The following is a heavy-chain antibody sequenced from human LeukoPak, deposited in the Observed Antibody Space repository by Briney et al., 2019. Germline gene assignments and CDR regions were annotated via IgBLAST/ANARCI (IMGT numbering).Heavy chain of an antibody. V-gene: IGHV1-8*01. CDR3: ARAPYYGSTIYYYYMDV. D-gene: IGHD3-10*01. J-gene: IGHJ6*03. CDR2: MNPNSGNT. Sequence: ASVKVSCKASGYTFTSYDINWVRQATGQGLEWMGWMNPNSGNTGYAQKFQGGVTMTRNTSISTAYMELSSLRSEDTAVYYCARAPYYGSTIYYYYMDVWGKGTTVTVSS. CDR1: GYTFTSYD.